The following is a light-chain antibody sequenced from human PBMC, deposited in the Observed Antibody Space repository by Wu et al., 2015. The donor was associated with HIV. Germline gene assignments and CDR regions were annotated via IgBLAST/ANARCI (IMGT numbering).Light chain of an antibody. CDR2: GAS. V-gene: IGKV3-20*01. J-gene: IGKJ5*01. Sequence: EIVLTQSPAILSLSPGERATLSCRASQSVNGRIIWYQQKRGQPPRLLISGASIRATGIPDKFSGAGAGTDFSLIISGLEPEDSAVYYCQQYGDSPITFGQGTRLEIK. CDR1: QSVNGR. CDR3: QQYGDSPIT.